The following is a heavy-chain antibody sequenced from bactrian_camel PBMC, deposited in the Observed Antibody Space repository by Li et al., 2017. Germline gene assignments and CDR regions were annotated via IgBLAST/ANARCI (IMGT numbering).Heavy chain of an antibody. J-gene: IGHJ4*01. Sequence: DVQLVESGGGLVQPGGSLRLSCAASGFIISSYSMYWIRQRPGKGLGWVSTIAGVEPRTGYADSVKGRFTISRDIAKNTMYLQMNSLKPEDTAVYYCVSRGVEYTNYATFGLWGQGTQVTVS. V-gene: IGHV3S44*01. CDR3: VSRGVEYTNYATFGL. CDR1: GFIISSYS. D-gene: IGHD4*01. CDR2: IAGVEPRT.